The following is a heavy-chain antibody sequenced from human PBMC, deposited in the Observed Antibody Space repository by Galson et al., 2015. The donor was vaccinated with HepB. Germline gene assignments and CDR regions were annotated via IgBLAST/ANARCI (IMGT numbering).Heavy chain of an antibody. J-gene: IGHJ6*02. CDR1: GYTFTGYY. CDR2: INPNSGGT. CDR3: ARALYSSSWYLPYYYYGMDV. V-gene: IGHV1-2*04. Sequence: SVKVSCKASGYTFTGYYMHWVRQAPGQGLEWMGWINPNSGGTNYAQKFQGWVTMTRDTSISTAYMELSRLRSDDTAVYYCARALYSSSWYLPYYYYGMDVWGQGTTVTVSS. D-gene: IGHD6-13*01.